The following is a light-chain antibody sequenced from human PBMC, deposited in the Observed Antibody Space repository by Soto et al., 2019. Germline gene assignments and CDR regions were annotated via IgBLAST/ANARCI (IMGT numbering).Light chain of an antibody. CDR1: GRDLGDYDY. V-gene: IGLV2-14*01. CDR2: EVT. J-gene: IGLJ3*02. CDR3: SSYATGPTFL. Sequence: QSALTQPASLSGSPGQSITISCTGTGRDLGDYDYVSWYQQHPGKAPRLLIYEVTNRPSGISNRFSGSKSGSTASLTISGLQAEDEAEYYCSSYATGPTFLFGGGTKLTVL.